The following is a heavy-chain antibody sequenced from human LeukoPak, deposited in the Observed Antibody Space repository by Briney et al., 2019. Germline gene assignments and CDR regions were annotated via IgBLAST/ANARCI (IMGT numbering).Heavy chain of an antibody. CDR3: ARDFSYSSSWSTFDY. CDR2: ISAYNGNT. J-gene: IGHJ4*02. D-gene: IGHD6-13*01. Sequence: ASVKVSCKASGYTLTSYGISWVRQAPGQGLEWMGWISAYNGNTNYAQKLQGRVTTTTDTSTSTAYMELRSLRSDDTAVYYCARDFSYSSSWSTFDYWGQGTLVTVSS. V-gene: IGHV1-18*01. CDR1: GYTLTSYG.